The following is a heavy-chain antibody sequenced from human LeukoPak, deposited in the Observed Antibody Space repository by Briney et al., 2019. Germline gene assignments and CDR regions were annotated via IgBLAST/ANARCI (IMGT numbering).Heavy chain of an antibody. D-gene: IGHD6-19*01. Sequence: GGSLRLSCVASVCTFDDYGMIWVRQAPGKGLEWVSVIYSGGSTYYADSVKGRFTISRDNSKNTLSLQMNSLRAEDTAVYYCASRYSTGRHIDYWGQGTLVTVSS. CDR3: ASRYSTGRHIDY. V-gene: IGHV3-66*01. J-gene: IGHJ4*02. CDR1: VCTFDDYG. CDR2: IYSGGST.